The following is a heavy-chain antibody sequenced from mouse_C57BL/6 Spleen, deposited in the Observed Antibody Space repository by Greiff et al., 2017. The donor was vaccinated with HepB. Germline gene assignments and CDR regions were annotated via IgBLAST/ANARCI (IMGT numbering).Heavy chain of an antibody. Sequence: VQLQQSDAELVKPGASVKISCKVSGYTFTDHTIHWMKQRPEQGLEWIGYIYPRDGSTKYNEKFKGKATLTADKSSSTAYMQLNSLTSEDSAVYFWARWDDGYSAWFAYWGQGTLVTVSA. CDR3: ARWDDGYSAWFAY. J-gene: IGHJ3*01. D-gene: IGHD2-3*01. CDR2: IYPRDGST. V-gene: IGHV1-78*01. CDR1: GYTFTDHT.